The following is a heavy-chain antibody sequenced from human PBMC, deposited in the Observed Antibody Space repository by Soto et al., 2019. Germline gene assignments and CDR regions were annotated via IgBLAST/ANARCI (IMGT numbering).Heavy chain of an antibody. CDR2: IKQDGSEK. CDR3: AREKVPAAIRGDYYYGMDV. CDR1: GFTFSSYW. J-gene: IGHJ6*02. Sequence: EVLLVESGGGLVQPGGSLSLSCAASGFTFSSYWMSWVRQAPGKGLEWVANIKQDGSEKYYVDSVKGRFTISRDNAKNSLYLQMNSLRAEDTAVYYCAREKVPAAIRGDYYYGMDVWGQGTTVTVSS. D-gene: IGHD2-2*01. V-gene: IGHV3-7*01.